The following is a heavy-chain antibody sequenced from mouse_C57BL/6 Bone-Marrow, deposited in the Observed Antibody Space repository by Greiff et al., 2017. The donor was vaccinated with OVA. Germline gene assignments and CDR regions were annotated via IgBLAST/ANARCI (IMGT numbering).Heavy chain of an antibody. J-gene: IGHJ2*01. CDR2: ISSGSSTI. V-gene: IGHV5-17*01. D-gene: IGHD2-3*01. CDR1: GFTFSDYG. Sequence: EVHLVESGGGLVKPGGSLKLSCAASGFTFSDYGMHWVPQAPEKGLEWVAYISSGSSTIYYADTVKGRFTISRDNAKNTLFLQMTSLRSEDTAMYYCARGGWSYYFDYWGQGTTRTVSS. CDR3: ARGGWSYYFDY.